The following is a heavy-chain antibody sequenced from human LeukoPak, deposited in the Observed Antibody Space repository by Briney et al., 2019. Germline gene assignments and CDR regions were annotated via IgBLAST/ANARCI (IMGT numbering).Heavy chain of an antibody. Sequence: ASEKVSCKASGYTFSGYYMHWVRQAPGQGLEWMGWINPNSGGTNYAQKFQGRVTMTRDTSISTAYMELSRLSSDDTAVYYCARDSCSSTSCLSIDDYWGQGTMVTVSS. V-gene: IGHV1-2*02. CDR1: GYTFSGYY. D-gene: IGHD2-2*01. CDR2: INPNSGGT. CDR3: ARDSCSSTSCLSIDDY. J-gene: IGHJ4*02.